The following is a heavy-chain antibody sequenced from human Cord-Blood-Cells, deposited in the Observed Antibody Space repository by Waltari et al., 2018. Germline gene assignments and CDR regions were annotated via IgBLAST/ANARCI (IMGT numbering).Heavy chain of an antibody. CDR2: NNQSGST. J-gene: IGHJ6*02. D-gene: IGHD6-19*01. CDR1: GGSFSGYY. Sequence: QVQLQQWGAGLLKPSETLSLTCAVYGGSFSGYYWSWLRQPPGKGRAWIGENNQSGSTNYNPSLKSRVTISVDTSKNQFSLKLSSVTAADTAVYYCARGGSVAGNHYYYGMDVWGQGTTVTVSS. CDR3: ARGGSVAGNHYYYGMDV. V-gene: IGHV4-34*01.